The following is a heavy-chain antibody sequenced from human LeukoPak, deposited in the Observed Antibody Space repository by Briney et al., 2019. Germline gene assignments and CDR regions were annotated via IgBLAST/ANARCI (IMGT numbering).Heavy chain of an antibody. Sequence: SETLSLTCTVSGGSISSSSYFWGWIRQPPRKGLKWIGSIHYSGSTYYNPSLKSRVTIYVDTSKNQFSLKLSSVTAADTAVYYCARHFYDHRLRLGESNFDYWGQGTLVTVSS. CDR1: GGSISSSSYF. J-gene: IGHJ4*02. CDR2: IHYSGST. D-gene: IGHD3-16*01. V-gene: IGHV4-39*01. CDR3: ARHFYDHRLRLGESNFDY.